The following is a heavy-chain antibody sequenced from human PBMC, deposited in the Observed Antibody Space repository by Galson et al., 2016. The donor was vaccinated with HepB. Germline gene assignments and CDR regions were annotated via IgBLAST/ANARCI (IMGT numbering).Heavy chain of an antibody. CDR3: ATPYYDFWSGYNPFDY. V-gene: IGHV3-30*03. CDR2: ISYDGSNK. Sequence: SLRLSCAASGFTFSRSWMSWVRQAPGKGLEWVAVISYDGSNKYYADSVKGRFTISRDNSKNTLYLQMNSLRAEDTAVYYCATPYYDFWSGYNPFDYWGQGTLVTVSS. D-gene: IGHD3-3*01. J-gene: IGHJ4*02. CDR1: GFTFSRSW.